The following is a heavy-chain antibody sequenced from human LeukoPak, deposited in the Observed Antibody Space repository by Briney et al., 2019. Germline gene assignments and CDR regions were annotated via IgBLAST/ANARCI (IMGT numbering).Heavy chain of an antibody. CDR1: GGSISSGGHY. V-gene: IGHV4-39*01. CDR3: ARSPYRGYDFDY. D-gene: IGHD5-12*01. Sequence: SETLSLTCIVSGGSISSGGHYWGWIRQPPGKGLEWIGSIYYSGSTYYNPSLNSRVTIFIDMSKNQFSLKLSSVTAADTAVYYCARSPYRGYDFDYWGQGTLVTVSS. J-gene: IGHJ4*02. CDR2: IYYSGST.